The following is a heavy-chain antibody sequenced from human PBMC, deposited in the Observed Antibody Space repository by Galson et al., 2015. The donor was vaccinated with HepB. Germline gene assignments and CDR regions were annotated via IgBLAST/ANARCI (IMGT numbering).Heavy chain of an antibody. CDR2: ISYDGSNK. CDR1: GFTFSSYG. V-gene: IGHV3-30*18. J-gene: IGHJ4*02. CDR3: ANRLYTAMVFGY. D-gene: IGHD5-18*01. Sequence: SLRLSCAASGFTFSSYGMHWVRQAPGKGLEWVAVISYDGSNKYYADSVKGRFTISRDNSKNTLYLQMNSLRAEDTAVYYCANRLYTAMVFGYWGQGTLVTVSS.